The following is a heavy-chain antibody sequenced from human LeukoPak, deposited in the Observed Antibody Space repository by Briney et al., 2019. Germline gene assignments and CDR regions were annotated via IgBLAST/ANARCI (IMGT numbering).Heavy chain of an antibody. V-gene: IGHV4-39*01. Sequence: NPSETLSLTCTVSGGSISSSSYYWGWIRQPPEKGLEWIGSIYYSGSTYYNPSLKSRVTISVDTSKNQFSLKLSSVTAADTAVYYCARGRFDYYGSGSYYYYWGQGTLVTVSS. CDR1: GGSISSSSYY. D-gene: IGHD3-10*01. CDR2: IYYSGST. CDR3: ARGRFDYYGSGSYYYY. J-gene: IGHJ4*02.